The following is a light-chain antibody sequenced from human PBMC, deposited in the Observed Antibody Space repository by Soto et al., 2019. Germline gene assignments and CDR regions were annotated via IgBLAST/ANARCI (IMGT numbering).Light chain of an antibody. CDR2: GAS. V-gene: IGKV3-15*01. Sequence: EVVMTQYPATLSVSPGERATLSCRASQSVSSHVAWSQKKPGQAPRLHIYGASTRDTGIPARFSGSGSGTAFTLTIRSLQSEDFAIYYCQQYDRWPPLTVGGATKVEL. CDR3: QQYDRWPPLT. J-gene: IGKJ4*01. CDR1: QSVSSH.